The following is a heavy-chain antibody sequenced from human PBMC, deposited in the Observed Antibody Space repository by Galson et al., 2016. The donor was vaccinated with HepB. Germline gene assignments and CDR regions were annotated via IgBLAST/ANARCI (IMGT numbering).Heavy chain of an antibody. J-gene: IGHJ3*02. D-gene: IGHD2-15*01. V-gene: IGHV3-33*06. CDR2: IWYDGSNK. CDR1: GFTFSSYG. Sequence: SLRLSCAASGFTFSSYGMHWVRQAPGKGLGWVAVIWYDGSNKYYADSVKGRFTISRDNSKNTLYLQMNSLRVEDTAVYYCVKDTGAVMVADSTDAFDIWGQGTMVTVSS. CDR3: VKDTGAVMVADSTDAFDI.